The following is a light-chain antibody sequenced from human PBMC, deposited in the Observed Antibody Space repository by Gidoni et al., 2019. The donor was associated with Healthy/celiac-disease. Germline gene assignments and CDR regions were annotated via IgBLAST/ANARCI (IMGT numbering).Light chain of an antibody. V-gene: IGKV1-39*01. CDR2: AAS. CDR1: QSISSY. CDR3: QQSYSTPGS. Sequence: DIQMTQSPSSLSASVGDRVTITCPSSQSISSYLNWYQQKPGKAPKLLIYAASSLQSGVPSRFIGSGSGTDFSLTIISLQHEDFATYYCQQSYSTPGSFGQGTKLEIK. J-gene: IGKJ2*04.